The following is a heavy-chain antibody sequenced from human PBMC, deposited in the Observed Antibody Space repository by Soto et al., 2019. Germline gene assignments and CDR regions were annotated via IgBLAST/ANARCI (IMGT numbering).Heavy chain of an antibody. CDR3: AHRPDGGNIFDY. CDR1: GFSLTTREVG. V-gene: IGHV2-5*02. Sequence: QITLKESGPTLVKPTQTLTLTCSFSGFSLTTREVGVGWIRQPPGKALEWLALIYWDHDKRYSPSLKSRLTIPNDTSKTQVVLTLTSLAPVDRATYYCAHRPDGGNIFDYWGQETRVTVSS. J-gene: IGHJ4*02. D-gene: IGHD2-15*01. CDR2: IYWDHDK.